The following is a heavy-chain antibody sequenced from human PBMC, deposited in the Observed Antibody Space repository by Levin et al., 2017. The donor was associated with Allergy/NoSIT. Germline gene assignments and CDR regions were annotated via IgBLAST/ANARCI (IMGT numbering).Heavy chain of an antibody. Sequence: GASVKVSCKASSYTFVSFGINWVRQAPGQGLEWMGWINPRNGEIKYAQKFQGRVTLTTDASTATAYMEMRSLRSDDTAIYYCAKDRWPAVAATNYFDDWGQGTPVSVSS. CDR2: INPRNGEI. CDR3: AKDRWPAVAATNYFDD. D-gene: IGHD2-15*01. CDR1: SYTFVSFG. V-gene: IGHV1-18*01. J-gene: IGHJ4*02.